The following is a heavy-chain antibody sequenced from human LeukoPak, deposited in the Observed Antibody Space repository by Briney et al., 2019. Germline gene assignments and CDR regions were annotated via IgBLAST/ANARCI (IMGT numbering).Heavy chain of an antibody. CDR3: ARNEVVTAIALGYY. J-gene: IGHJ4*02. CDR1: GFTFSSYG. D-gene: IGHD2-21*02. V-gene: IGHV3-23*01. Sequence: GGSLRLSCAASGFTFSSYGMSWVRQAPGKGLEWVSAISGSGGSTYYADSVKGRFTISRDNSKNTLYLQMNSLRAEDTAMYYCARNEVVTAIALGYYWGQGTLVTVSS. CDR2: ISGSGGST.